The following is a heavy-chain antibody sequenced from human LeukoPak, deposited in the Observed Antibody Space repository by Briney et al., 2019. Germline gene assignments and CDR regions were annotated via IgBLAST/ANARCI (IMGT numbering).Heavy chain of an antibody. V-gene: IGHV1-2*02. Sequence: AASVKVSCKASGYTFTGYYMHWVRQAPGQGLEWMGWINPNSGGTNYAQKFQGRVTMTRDTSISTAYMELSRLRSDDTAVYYCARGQAVNYYYYYMDVWGKGTTVTVSS. D-gene: IGHD3-16*02. CDR1: GYTFTGYY. CDR2: INPNSGGT. CDR3: ARGQAVNYYYYYMDV. J-gene: IGHJ6*03.